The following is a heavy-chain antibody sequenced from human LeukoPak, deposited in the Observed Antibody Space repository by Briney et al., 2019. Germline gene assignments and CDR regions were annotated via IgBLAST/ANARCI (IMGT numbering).Heavy chain of an antibody. CDR3: AKEENYYDSSGPFDY. CDR1: GFIFNDYA. V-gene: IGHV3-9*01. D-gene: IGHD3-22*01. Sequence: GGSLRLSCAASGFIFNDYAMHWVRQAPGKGLEWVSGISWNSGSIDYADSVKGRFTISRDNAKNSLYLQMNSLRAEDTALYYCAKEENYYDSSGPFDYWGQGTLVTVSS. CDR2: ISWNSGSI. J-gene: IGHJ4*02.